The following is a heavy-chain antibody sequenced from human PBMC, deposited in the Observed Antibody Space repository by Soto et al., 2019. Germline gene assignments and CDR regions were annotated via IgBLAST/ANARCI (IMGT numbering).Heavy chain of an antibody. J-gene: IGHJ4*02. D-gene: IGHD3-3*01. V-gene: IGHV4-39*01. CDR1: GGSISSSSYY. Sequence: SETLSLTCTVSGGSISSSSYYWGWIRQPPGKGLEWIGSIYYSGSTYYNPSLKSRVTISVDTSKNQFSLKLSSVTAADTAVHYCARRDCDFWSGYYDYWGQGTLVTVSS. CDR3: ARRDCDFWSGYYDY. CDR2: IYYSGST.